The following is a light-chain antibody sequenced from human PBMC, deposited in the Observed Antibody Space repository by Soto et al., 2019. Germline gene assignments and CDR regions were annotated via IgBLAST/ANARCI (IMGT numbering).Light chain of an antibody. Sequence: EIVMTQGPATLYVSPGERATLSCRASQSVSSNLAWYQPKPGQAPRILIYGAYSRATGVPARFSGSGAGTDFTLTITSLQSEDVAVDGCQQYNNWPLTFGPGTGLEIK. J-gene: IGKJ5*01. CDR2: GAY. CDR1: QSVSSN. V-gene: IGKV3D-15*01. CDR3: QQYNNWPLT.